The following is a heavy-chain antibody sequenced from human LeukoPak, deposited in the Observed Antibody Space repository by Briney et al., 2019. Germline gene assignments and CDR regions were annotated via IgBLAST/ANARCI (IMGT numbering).Heavy chain of an antibody. CDR3: ARDNWNDSLNWFDP. Sequence: SETLSLTCAVDGGSFSGYYWTWIRQPPGKGLEWIGEINHSGSTNYNPSLKSRVTISVDTSKNQFSLKLRSVTAADTAVYYCARDNWNDSLNWFDPWGQGTLVTVDS. J-gene: IGHJ5*02. V-gene: IGHV4-34*01. CDR1: GGSFSGYY. CDR2: INHSGST. D-gene: IGHD1-20*01.